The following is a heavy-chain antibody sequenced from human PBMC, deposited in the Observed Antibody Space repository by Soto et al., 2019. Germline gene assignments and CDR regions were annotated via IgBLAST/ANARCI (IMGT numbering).Heavy chain of an antibody. V-gene: IGHV3-74*01. CDR2: INSDGSST. CDR3: ARDPSLLWFGAPSGFDP. Sequence: PGESLKISCAASGFTFGSYWMHWVRQAPGKGLVWVSRINSDGSSTSYADSVKGRFTISRDNAKNTLYLQMNSLRAEDTAVYYCARDPSLLWFGAPSGFDPWGQGTLVTVSS. CDR1: GFTFGSYW. D-gene: IGHD3-10*01. J-gene: IGHJ5*02.